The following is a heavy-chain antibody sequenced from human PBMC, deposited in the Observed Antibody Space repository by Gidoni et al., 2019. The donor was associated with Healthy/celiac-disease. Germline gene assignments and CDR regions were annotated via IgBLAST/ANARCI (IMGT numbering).Heavy chain of an antibody. J-gene: IGHJ5*02. CDR3: ARHPAMVRGVIPWFDP. CDR1: GGTIRSSSYY. CDR2: LYYSGST. V-gene: IGHV4-39*01. Sequence: QLQLPESGPGLVKPSETLSLTCTVSGGTIRSSSYYWGWNRQPPGKGLEWMGSLYYSGSTYYNPSLKSRVTISVDTSKNQFSLKLSSGTAADTAVYYCARHPAMVRGVIPWFDPWGQGTLVTVSS. D-gene: IGHD3-10*01.